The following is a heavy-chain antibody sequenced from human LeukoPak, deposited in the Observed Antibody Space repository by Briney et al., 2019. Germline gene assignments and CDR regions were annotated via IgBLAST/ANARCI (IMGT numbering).Heavy chain of an antibody. D-gene: IGHD2-2*01. CDR3: AKVGLDIVVVPETYYYYMDV. J-gene: IGHJ6*03. V-gene: IGHV3-30*02. Sequence: GGSLRLSCAASGFTFSSYWMHWVRQAPGKGLEWVAFIRYDGSNKYYADSVKGRFTISRDNSKNTLYLQMNSLRAEDTAVYYCAKVGLDIVVVPETYYYYMDVWGKGTTVTVSS. CDR1: GFTFSSYW. CDR2: IRYDGSNK.